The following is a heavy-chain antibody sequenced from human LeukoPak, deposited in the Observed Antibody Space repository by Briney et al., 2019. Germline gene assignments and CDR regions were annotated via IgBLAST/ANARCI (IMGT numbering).Heavy chain of an antibody. D-gene: IGHD4-17*01. V-gene: IGHV3-23*01. CDR3: AKDSNGDYGVEYFQH. Sequence: GGSLRLSCTASGFTFGGYAMTWVRQAPGKGLEWVSSISGGSEDSYYADSVKGRFTISRDNSKNTLNLQMNSLGAEDTAVYYCAKDSNGDYGVEYFQHWGQGTLVTVSS. J-gene: IGHJ1*01. CDR1: GFTFGGYA. CDR2: ISGGSEDS.